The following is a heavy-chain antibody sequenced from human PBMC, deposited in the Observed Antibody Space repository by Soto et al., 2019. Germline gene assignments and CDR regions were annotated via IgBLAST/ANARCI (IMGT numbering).Heavy chain of an antibody. Sequence: VHLVASGGGLVQPEGSLRLSCAASGFTFSSYWMHWVRQGPGKGLVWVARVNGDQSTISYADPVKGRFTISRDNAKNTLYLQMSSLRVEDTALYYCVCFECGRTAVVTAMEANGYWGQGTLVTVSS. CDR3: VCFECGRTAVVTAMEANGY. CDR2: VNGDQSTI. V-gene: IGHV3-74*01. CDR1: GFTFSSYW. D-gene: IGHD2-21*02. J-gene: IGHJ4*02.